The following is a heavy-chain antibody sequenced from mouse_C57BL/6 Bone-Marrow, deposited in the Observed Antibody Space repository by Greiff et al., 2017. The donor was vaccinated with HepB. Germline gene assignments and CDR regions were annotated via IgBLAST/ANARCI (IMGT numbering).Heavy chain of an antibody. CDR3: GRAHATPGDFDY. D-gene: IGHD1-1*01. J-gene: IGHJ2*01. CDR2: INPSSGYT. CDR1: GYTFTSYT. V-gene: IGHV1-4*01. Sequence: VQLQQSGAELARPGASVKLSCTASGYTFTSYTMPWVKQRPGQGLEWIGYINPSSGYTKYNQKFKDKATLTADKSSSTAYMQLSSLTSEDSAVYYCGRAHATPGDFDYWGQGTTLTVSS.